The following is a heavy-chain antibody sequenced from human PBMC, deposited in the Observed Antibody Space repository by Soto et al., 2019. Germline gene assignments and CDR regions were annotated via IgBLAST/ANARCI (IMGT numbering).Heavy chain of an antibody. V-gene: IGHV4-39*02. CDR1: GGSINNNNYY. J-gene: IGHJ4*02. CDR3: ATVLIGATRHPDSDA. Sequence: SATLPLTCTVSGGSINNNNYYWAWIRQPPGKGLSWIASIYYDGSTYYNSSLKSRVTISRDTSKNHFSLRLTSMTAADTAVYYCATVLIGATRHPDSDAWGQGTLGNGSS. D-gene: IGHD2-15*01. CDR2: IYYDGST.